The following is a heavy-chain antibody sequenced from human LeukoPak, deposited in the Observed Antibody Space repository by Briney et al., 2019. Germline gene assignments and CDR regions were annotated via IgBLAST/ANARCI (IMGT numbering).Heavy chain of an antibody. D-gene: IGHD2-8*02. J-gene: IGHJ4*02. CDR2: ISYDGSNK. Sequence: PGGSLRLSCAASGFTFSSYAMHWVRQAPGKGLEWVAVISYDGSNKYYADSVKGRFTISRDNSMNTLYLQMNSLRAEDTAVYYCARDRSPLKGVLDYWGQGTLVTVSS. V-gene: IGHV3-30*04. CDR3: ARDRSPLKGVLDY. CDR1: GFTFSSYA.